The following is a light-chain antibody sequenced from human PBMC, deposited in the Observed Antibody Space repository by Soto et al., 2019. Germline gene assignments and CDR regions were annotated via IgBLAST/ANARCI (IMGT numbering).Light chain of an antibody. J-gene: IGKJ1*01. CDR2: KAS. V-gene: IGKV1-5*03. Sequence: DIQMTQSPSTLSASVGDRVTITCRASQSVSSWLAWYQQKPGKAPKLLIYKASSLESGVPSRFSGSGSGTEFTLIISGLQHDDFATYYCQQYDTYSTFGQGTKVEVK. CDR1: QSVSSW. CDR3: QQYDTYST.